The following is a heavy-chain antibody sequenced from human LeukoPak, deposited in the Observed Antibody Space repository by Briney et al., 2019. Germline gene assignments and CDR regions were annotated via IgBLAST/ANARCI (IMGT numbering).Heavy chain of an antibody. CDR1: GFTFSSYA. CDR3: AREEALSAYCGGDCYSGYFDY. Sequence: GGSLRLSCAASGFTFSSYAMHWVRQAPGKGLEWVAVISYDGSNKYYADSVKGRFTISRDDSKNTLYLQMNSLRAEDTAVYYCAREEALSAYCGGDCYSGYFDYWGQGTLVTVSS. V-gene: IGHV3-30-3*01. CDR2: ISYDGSNK. D-gene: IGHD2-21*02. J-gene: IGHJ4*02.